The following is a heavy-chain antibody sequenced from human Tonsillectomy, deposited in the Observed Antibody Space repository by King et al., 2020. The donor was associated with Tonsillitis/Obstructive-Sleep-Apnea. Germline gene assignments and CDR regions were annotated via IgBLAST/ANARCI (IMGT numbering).Heavy chain of an antibody. V-gene: IGHV3-30*18. CDR1: GFTFSSYG. J-gene: IGHJ4*02. CDR2: ISYDGSNK. D-gene: IGHD6-13*01. Sequence: VQLVQSGGGVVQPGRSLRLSCAASGFTFSSYGMHWVRQAPDKGLEWVAVISYDGSNKYYADSVKGRFTISRDNSKNTLYLQMNSLRAEDTAVYYCAKDLAPIAAAGTGGLDYWGQGTLVTVSS. CDR3: AKDLAPIAAAGTGGLDY.